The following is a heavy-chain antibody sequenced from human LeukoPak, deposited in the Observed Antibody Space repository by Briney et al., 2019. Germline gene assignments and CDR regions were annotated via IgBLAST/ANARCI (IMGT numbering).Heavy chain of an antibody. V-gene: IGHV1-69*13. Sequence: ASVKVSCKASGGTFSSYAISWVRQAPGQGLEWMGGIIPIFGTANYAQKFQGRVTITADESTSTAYMELSSLRSEDTAVYYCASGYSYGSGIDYRGQGTLVTVSS. CDR3: ASGYSYGSGIDY. J-gene: IGHJ4*02. CDR2: IIPIFGTA. CDR1: GGTFSSYA. D-gene: IGHD5-18*01.